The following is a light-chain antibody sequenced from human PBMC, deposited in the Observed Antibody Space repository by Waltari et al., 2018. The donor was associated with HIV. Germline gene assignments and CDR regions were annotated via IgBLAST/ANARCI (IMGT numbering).Light chain of an antibody. CDR2: AAS. V-gene: IGKV1-39*01. CDR1: QSISSS. Sequence: DIQMTQSPSSLSASVGDRVTITCRASQSISSSLNWYQQRPGEAPKLLIYAASTLQTGVPSRFSGSGSGTDFTLTLSSLQPDDFAFYYCQQSYNIPFTFGGGSKVEIK. CDR3: QQSYNIPFT. J-gene: IGKJ4*01.